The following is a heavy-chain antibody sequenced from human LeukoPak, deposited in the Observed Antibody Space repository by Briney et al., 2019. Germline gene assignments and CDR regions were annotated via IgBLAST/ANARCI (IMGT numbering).Heavy chain of an antibody. CDR3: AKDQDRGDYVD. V-gene: IGHV4-59*01. D-gene: IGHD4-17*01. Sequence: PSETLSLTCTVSGGSISSYYWSWFRQPPGKGLEWIGYIYYSGSTNYNPSLKSRVTLSVDTSKNQFSLNLSSVTAADTAVYYCAKDQDRGDYVDWGQGTLVTVSS. CDR2: IYYSGST. CDR1: GGSISSYY. J-gene: IGHJ4*02.